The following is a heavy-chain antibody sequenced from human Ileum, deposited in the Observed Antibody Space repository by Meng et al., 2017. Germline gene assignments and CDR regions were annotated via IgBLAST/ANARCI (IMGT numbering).Heavy chain of an antibody. CDR1: GGSFSGYY. Sequence: QVQLQQWGAGLLKPPETLSLTCAVYGGSFSGYYWCWIRQPPGKGLEWIGEINHSGSTNYNPSLKSRVTISVDTSKNQFSLKLSSVTAADTAVYYCARTSGWFYYWGQGTLVTVSS. D-gene: IGHD6-19*01. CDR2: INHSGST. V-gene: IGHV4-34*01. J-gene: IGHJ4*02. CDR3: ARTSGWFYY.